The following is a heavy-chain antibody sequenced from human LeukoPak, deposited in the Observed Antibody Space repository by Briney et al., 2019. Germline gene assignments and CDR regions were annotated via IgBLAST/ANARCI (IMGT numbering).Heavy chain of an antibody. Sequence: SETLSLTCTVSGGSISSSSYYWGWNRQPPGKGLEWIGSIYYSGSTYYNPSLKSRVTISVDTSKNQFSLKLSSVTAADTAVYYCATLAMLGATDYWGQGTLVTVSS. D-gene: IGHD1-26*01. CDR1: GGSISSSSYY. V-gene: IGHV4-39*07. CDR3: ATLAMLGATDY. J-gene: IGHJ4*02. CDR2: IYYSGST.